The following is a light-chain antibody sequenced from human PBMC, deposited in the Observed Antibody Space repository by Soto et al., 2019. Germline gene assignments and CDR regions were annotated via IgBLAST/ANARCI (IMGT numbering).Light chain of an antibody. CDR1: SSDVGGYDH. CDR3: SSYTSSSTLL. V-gene: IGLV2-14*01. Sequence: QPVLTQPASVSGSPGQSIAISCIGSSSDVGGYDHVSWYQQYQGKAPKLMIYDVSNRPSGVSVRFSGSKSGNTASLTISGLQAEDEADYYCSSYTSSSTLLFGTGTKLTVL. CDR2: DVS. J-gene: IGLJ1*01.